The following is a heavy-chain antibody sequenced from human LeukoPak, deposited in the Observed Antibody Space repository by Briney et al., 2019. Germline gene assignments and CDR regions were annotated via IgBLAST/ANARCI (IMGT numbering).Heavy chain of an antibody. CDR2: ISSSGSTI. Sequence: PGGSLRLSCAASGFTFSSYEMNWVRQAPGKGLEWVSYISSSGSTIYYADSVKGRFTISRDNAKNSLYLQMNSLRAEDTAVYYCARDLADTFGGVIVYNWFDPWGQGTLVTVSS. CDR1: GFTFSSYE. D-gene: IGHD3-16*02. V-gene: IGHV3-48*03. J-gene: IGHJ5*02. CDR3: ARDLADTFGGVIVYNWFDP.